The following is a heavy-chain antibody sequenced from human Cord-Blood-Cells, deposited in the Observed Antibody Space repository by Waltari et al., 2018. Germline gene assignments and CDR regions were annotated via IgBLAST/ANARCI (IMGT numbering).Heavy chain of an antibody. D-gene: IGHD3-10*01. CDR1: GFTFSSYA. CDR2: ISGSGVST. V-gene: IGHV3-23*04. CDR3: AKVEGFGELFELDY. Sequence: EVQLVESGGGLVQPGGSLRLSFAASGFTFSSYAMSWVRQAPGKGLEWVLAISGSGVSTYYADSVKGRFTISRDNSKNTLYLQMNSLRAEDTAVYYCAKVEGFGELFELDYWGQGTLVTVSS. J-gene: IGHJ4*02.